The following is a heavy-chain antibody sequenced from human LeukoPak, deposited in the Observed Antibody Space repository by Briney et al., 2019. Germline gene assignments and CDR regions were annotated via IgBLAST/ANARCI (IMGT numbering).Heavy chain of an antibody. CDR3: AREAARLNIVVVPAATGAFDI. Sequence: ASVKVSCKASGGTFSSYAISWVRQAPGQGLEWMGGIIPIFGTANYAQKFQGRVTITADESTSTAYMELSSLRSEDTAVYYCAREAARLNIVVVPAATGAFDIWGQGTMVTVSS. CDR1: GGTFSSYA. V-gene: IGHV1-69*13. J-gene: IGHJ3*02. CDR2: IIPIFGTA. D-gene: IGHD2-2*01.